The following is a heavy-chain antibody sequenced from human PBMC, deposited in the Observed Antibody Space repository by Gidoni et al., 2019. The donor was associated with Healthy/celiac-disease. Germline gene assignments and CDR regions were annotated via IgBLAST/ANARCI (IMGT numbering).Heavy chain of an antibody. CDR3: ARGGAYCGGDCYLDAFDI. J-gene: IGHJ3*02. Sequence: QVQLVQSGAEVKKPGASVKVSCKASGYTFNSYAMHWVRQAPGQRLEWMGWINAGNGNTKYSQKFQGRVTITRDTSASTAYMELSSLRSEDTAVYYCARGGAYCGGDCYLDAFDIWGQGTMVTVSS. CDR1: GYTFNSYA. CDR2: INAGNGNT. D-gene: IGHD2-21*02. V-gene: IGHV1-3*01.